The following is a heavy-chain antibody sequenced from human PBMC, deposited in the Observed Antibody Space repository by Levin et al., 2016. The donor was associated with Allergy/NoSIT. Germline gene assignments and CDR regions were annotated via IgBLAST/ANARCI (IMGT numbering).Heavy chain of an antibody. CDR2: ISYDGSNK. D-gene: IGHD3-10*01. CDR1: GFTFSSYG. Sequence: GGSLRLSCAASGFTFSSYGMHWVRQAPGKGLEWVAVISYDGSNKYYADSVKGRFTISRDNSKNTLYLQMNSLRAEDTAMYYCAKDGPHYYGSGSYYNSYYAMDVWGQGTTVTVSS. V-gene: IGHV3-30*18. J-gene: IGHJ6*02. CDR3: AKDGPHYYGSGSYYNSYYAMDV.